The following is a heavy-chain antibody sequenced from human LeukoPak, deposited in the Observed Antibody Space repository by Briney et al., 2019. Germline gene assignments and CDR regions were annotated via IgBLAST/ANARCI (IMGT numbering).Heavy chain of an antibody. Sequence: PSETLSLTCTVSGGSISSYYWSWIRQPPGKGLEWIGYIYYSGSTNYNPSLKSRVTISVDTSKNQFSLKLSSATAADTAVYYCARSMVRGVTRDAFDIWGQGTMVTVSS. CDR3: ARSMVRGVTRDAFDI. V-gene: IGHV4-59*01. D-gene: IGHD3-10*01. CDR1: GGSISSYY. CDR2: IYYSGST. J-gene: IGHJ3*02.